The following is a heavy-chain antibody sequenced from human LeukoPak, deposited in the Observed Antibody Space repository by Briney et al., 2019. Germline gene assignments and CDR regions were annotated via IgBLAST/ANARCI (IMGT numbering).Heavy chain of an antibody. CDR2: ILTTSRTK. Sequence: GGSLRLSCVASTFTFSDYSMIWVRQAPGKGLEWVSYILTTSRTKYYADSVKGRFTISRDNSKNTLYLQMNSLRAEDTAVYYCARDQPGTYTLSSTWGQGTLVTVSS. CDR1: TFTFSDYS. D-gene: IGHD6-19*01. CDR3: ARDQPGTYTLSST. V-gene: IGHV3-48*01. J-gene: IGHJ5*02.